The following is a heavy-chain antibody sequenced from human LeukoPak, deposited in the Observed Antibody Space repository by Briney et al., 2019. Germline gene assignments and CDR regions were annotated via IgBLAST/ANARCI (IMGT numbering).Heavy chain of an antibody. V-gene: IGHV3-9*01. Sequence: GGSLRLSCAASGFTFDDYAMHWVRQAPGKGLEWVSGISWNSGSIGYADSVKGRFTISRDNAKNSLYLQMNSLRAEGTALYYCAKDGDSSGYCRYYFDYWGQGTLVTVSS. CDR1: GFTFDDYA. CDR2: ISWNSGSI. J-gene: IGHJ4*02. CDR3: AKDGDSSGYCRYYFDY. D-gene: IGHD3-22*01.